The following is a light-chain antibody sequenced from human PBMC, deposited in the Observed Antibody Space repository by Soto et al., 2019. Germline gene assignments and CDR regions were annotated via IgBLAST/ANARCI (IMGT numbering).Light chain of an antibody. J-gene: IGKJ5*01. Sequence: IQLTQSPSSLSASVADRVTITCRASQDIAIYLAWYQQKTGEAPKLLISIASILQSGVPSRFSGSGYGTDFALTISSLQPEDSATYYCQQLDSMPITFGQGTRLEIK. CDR3: QQLDSMPIT. V-gene: IGKV1-9*01. CDR2: IAS. CDR1: QDIAIY.